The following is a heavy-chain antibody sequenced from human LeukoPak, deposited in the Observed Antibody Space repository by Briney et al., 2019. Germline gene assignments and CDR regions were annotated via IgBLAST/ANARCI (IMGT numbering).Heavy chain of an antibody. Sequence: PGGSLRLSCAASGFTFSNYAMSWVRQAPGKGLEWVSSISGSGDTTYYADSVKGRFTISRDNAKNSLYLQMNSLRAEDTALYYCAKARYGDYHWFDPWGQGTLVTVSS. D-gene: IGHD4-17*01. CDR1: GFTFSNYA. CDR3: AKARYGDYHWFDP. V-gene: IGHV3-23*01. CDR2: ISGSGDTT. J-gene: IGHJ5*02.